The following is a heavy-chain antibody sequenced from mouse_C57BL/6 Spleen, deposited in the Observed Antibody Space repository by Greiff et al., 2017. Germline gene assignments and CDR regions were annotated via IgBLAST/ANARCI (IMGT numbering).Heavy chain of an antibody. CDR2: ISSGGSYT. V-gene: IGHV5-6*02. J-gene: IGHJ4*01. CDR3: ARQGGTTVRAMDY. Sequence: DVKLVESGGDLVKPGGSLKLSCAASGFTFSSYGMSWVRQTPDKRLEWVATISSGGSYTYYPDSVKGRFTISRDNAKNTLYLQMRSLKSEDTAMYYCARQGGTTVRAMDYWGQGTSVTVSS. D-gene: IGHD1-1*01. CDR1: GFTFSSYG.